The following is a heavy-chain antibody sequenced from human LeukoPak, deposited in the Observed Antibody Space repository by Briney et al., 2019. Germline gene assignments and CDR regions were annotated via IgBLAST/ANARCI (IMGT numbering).Heavy chain of an antibody. J-gene: IGHJ4*02. CDR3: ARHDSSSWFRY. CDR2: INHSGST. D-gene: IGHD6-13*01. V-gene: IGHV4-34*01. Sequence: SETLSLTCAVYGGSFSGYYWSWIRQPPGKGLEWIGEINHSGSTNYNPSLKSRVTISVDTSKNQFSLKLSSVTAADTAVYYCARHDSSSWFRYWGQGILVTVSS. CDR1: GGSFSGYY.